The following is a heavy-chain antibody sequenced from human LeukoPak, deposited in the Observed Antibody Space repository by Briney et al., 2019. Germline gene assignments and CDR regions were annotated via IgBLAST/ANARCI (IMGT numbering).Heavy chain of an antibody. V-gene: IGHV4-39*07. J-gene: IGHJ5*02. CDR1: GGSISSSSYY. CDR2: IYYSGST. Sequence: SETLSLTCTVSGGSISSSSYYWGWIRQPPGKGLEWIGSIYYSGSTYYNPSLKSRVTISVDTSKNQFSLKLSSVTAADTAVYYCARDREKPWFGELFNNWFDPWGQGTLVTVSS. D-gene: IGHD3-10*01. CDR3: ARDREKPWFGELFNNWFDP.